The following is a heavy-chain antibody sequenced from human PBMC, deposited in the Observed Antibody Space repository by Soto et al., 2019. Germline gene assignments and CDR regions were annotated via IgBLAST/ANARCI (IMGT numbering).Heavy chain of an antibody. CDR3: VRTPGYCSTTNCRGFDP. J-gene: IGHJ5*02. CDR2: INPSGGST. V-gene: IGHV1-46*01. Sequence: QVHLVQSGAEGKKPGASVKISCKASGYPFTTYFMHWVRQAPGQGLEWMGIINPSGGSTGYAQKFKGRVTMTRDLSTSTVYMELSSLTSEDRAIYYCVRTPGYCSTTNCRGFDPWGQGTLVTVSS. D-gene: IGHD2-2*01. CDR1: GYPFTTYF.